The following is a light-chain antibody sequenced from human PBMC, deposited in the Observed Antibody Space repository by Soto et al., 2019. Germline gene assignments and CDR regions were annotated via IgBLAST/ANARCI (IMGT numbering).Light chain of an antibody. CDR2: GAY. J-gene: IGKJ5*01. CDR1: QSISSSF. Sequence: EIVLTQSPGILSLSPGERASLSCGASQSISSSFLAWYQQKPGQAHRLLIYGAYSRATGIHDRFSGTGSETDLTLTIRRLEPEDFAVYYCQQYDNSPITFGQGTRLENK. V-gene: IGKV3-20*01. CDR3: QQYDNSPIT.